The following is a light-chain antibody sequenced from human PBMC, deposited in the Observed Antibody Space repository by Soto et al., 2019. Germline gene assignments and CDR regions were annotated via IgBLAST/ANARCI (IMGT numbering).Light chain of an antibody. Sequence: QSVLTQPPSASGTPGQRVTISCSGSSSNIGSNYVYWYQQLPGPAPKLLIYRNDQRPSGVPDRFSGSKSGTSASLAISGLRSDDEADYYCAAWDDSLSGVVFGGGTKLTVL. V-gene: IGLV1-47*01. J-gene: IGLJ3*02. CDR1: SSNIGSNY. CDR3: AAWDDSLSGVV. CDR2: RND.